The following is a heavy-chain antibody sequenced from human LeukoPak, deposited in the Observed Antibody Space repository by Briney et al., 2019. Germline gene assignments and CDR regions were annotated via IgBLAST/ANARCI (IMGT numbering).Heavy chain of an antibody. D-gene: IGHD5-18*01. Sequence: PSETLSLTCSVSGGSINNHIWSRIRQPPGKGLEWIGYISYSGSANYNPSLKSRVTISVDTSKNQFSLKVTSVTAADTAVYYCARETAMVLDYWGQGTLVTVSS. J-gene: IGHJ4*02. CDR1: GGSINNHI. CDR2: ISYSGSA. CDR3: ARETAMVLDY. V-gene: IGHV4-59*11.